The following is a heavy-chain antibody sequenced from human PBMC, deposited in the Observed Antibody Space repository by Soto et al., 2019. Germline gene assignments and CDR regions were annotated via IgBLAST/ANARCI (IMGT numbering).Heavy chain of an antibody. CDR3: AKIAASGISVY. CDR1: GVTVNSYG. CDR2: ISYDGSNK. Sequence: WWCLRLCCASCGVTVNSYGMHLVLQAPGKGLEWVAVISYDGSNKYYADSVKGRFTISRDNSKNTLYLQMNSLRAEDTAVYYCAKIAASGISVYWGQGTLVTVSS. V-gene: IGHV3-30*18. J-gene: IGHJ4*02. D-gene: IGHD6-13*01.